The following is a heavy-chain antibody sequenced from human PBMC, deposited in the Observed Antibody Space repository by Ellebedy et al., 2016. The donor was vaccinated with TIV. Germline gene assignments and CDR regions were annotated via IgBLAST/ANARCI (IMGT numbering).Heavy chain of an antibody. Sequence: ASVKVSXXASGYTFTSYYMHWVRQAPGQGLEWMGIINPSGGSTSYAQKFQGRVTMTRDTSTSTVYMELSSLRSEDTAVYYCAVYDSSGYYLIDYWGQGTLVTVSS. V-gene: IGHV1-46*01. CDR1: GYTFTSYY. CDR2: INPSGGST. CDR3: AVYDSSGYYLIDY. J-gene: IGHJ4*02. D-gene: IGHD3-22*01.